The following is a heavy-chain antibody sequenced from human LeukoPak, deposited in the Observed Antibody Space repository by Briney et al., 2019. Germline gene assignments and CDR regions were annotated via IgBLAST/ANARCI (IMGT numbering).Heavy chain of an antibody. CDR1: GFTFRNYA. Sequence: PGGSLRLSCAASGFTFRNYAMHWVRQAPGKGLEWVAVISDDGSNKYYGDSVKGRFTISRDNSKNTVYLQMNSLRAEDTAGYYCAKDRYSSGWYSDFDYWGQGTLVTVSS. J-gene: IGHJ4*02. D-gene: IGHD6-19*01. V-gene: IGHV3-30*18. CDR3: AKDRYSSGWYSDFDY. CDR2: ISDDGSNK.